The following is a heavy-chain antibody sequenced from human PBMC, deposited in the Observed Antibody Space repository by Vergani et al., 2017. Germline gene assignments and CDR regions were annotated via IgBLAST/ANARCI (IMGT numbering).Heavy chain of an antibody. CDR3: ARGQGRDGSGWFDP. CDR2: INHSGST. J-gene: IGHJ5*02. D-gene: IGHD3-10*01. V-gene: IGHV4-34*01. CDR1: GGSFSGYY. Sequence: QVQLQQWGAGLLKPSETLSLTCAVYGGSFSGYYWSWIRQPPGKGLEWIGEINHSGSTNYNPSLKSRVTISVDTSKNQFSLKLSSVTAADTAVYYCARGQGRDGSGWFDPWGQGTLVTVSS.